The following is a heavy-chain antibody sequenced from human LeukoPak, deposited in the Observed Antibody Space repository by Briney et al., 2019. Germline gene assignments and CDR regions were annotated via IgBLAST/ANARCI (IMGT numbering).Heavy chain of an antibody. Sequence: GGSLRLSCAASGFTFSNYEMNWVRQAPGKGLEWVSSISSTSSYIYYADSVKGRFTISRDNAKNSLYLQMNSLRAEDTAVYYCARDPLKRAFDIWGQGTMVTVSS. V-gene: IGHV3-21*01. CDR3: ARDPLKRAFDI. CDR2: ISSTSSYI. CDR1: GFTFSNYE. J-gene: IGHJ3*02.